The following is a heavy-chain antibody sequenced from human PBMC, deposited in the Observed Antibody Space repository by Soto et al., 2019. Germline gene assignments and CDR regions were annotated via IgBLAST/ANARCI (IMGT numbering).Heavy chain of an antibody. Sequence: QVQLQQSGPRLVKPSETLSLTCTVSSGPDRSHNWGWIRQPPGRGLEWIGYVYYTGDTAYNPSLTCRVTISADPSTNDLSFTLNSVTAADTAVYYCVRQGIDYLHGLVDVWGQGTTVSVSS. J-gene: IGHJ6*02. CDR2: VYYTGDT. V-gene: IGHV4-59*08. CDR1: SGPDRSHN. CDR3: VRQGIDYLHGLVDV. D-gene: IGHD4-17*01.